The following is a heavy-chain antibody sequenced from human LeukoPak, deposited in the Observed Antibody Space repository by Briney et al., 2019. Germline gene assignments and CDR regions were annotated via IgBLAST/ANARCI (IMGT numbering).Heavy chain of an antibody. CDR1: GFTFSNAY. V-gene: IGHV3-15*07. Sequence: SGGSLRLSCAASGFTFSNAYMNWVRQAPGKGLEWVGRIKPKTDGETTEYAAPVKDRFSISRDDSKSMTYLQMNSLRAEDTAVYYCARTQWLDAFDIWGQGTMVTVSS. J-gene: IGHJ3*02. CDR2: IKPKTDGETT. CDR3: ARTQWLDAFDI. D-gene: IGHD6-19*01.